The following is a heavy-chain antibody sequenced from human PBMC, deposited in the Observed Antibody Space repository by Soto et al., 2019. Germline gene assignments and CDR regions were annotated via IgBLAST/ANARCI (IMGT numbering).Heavy chain of an antibody. D-gene: IGHD3-3*01. Sequence: ETLSLTCTVSGASSRSGTYYWGWILQPPGKGREWIGSVYYSGTSYYNPFLKSRVTISVDPSKNQFSLKVTAVTVADTAVFYCSRLKLWSSYFDYWGQGTLVTVSS. CDR1: GASSRSGTYY. V-gene: IGHV4-39*01. CDR2: VYYSGTS. CDR3: SRLKLWSSYFDY. J-gene: IGHJ4*02.